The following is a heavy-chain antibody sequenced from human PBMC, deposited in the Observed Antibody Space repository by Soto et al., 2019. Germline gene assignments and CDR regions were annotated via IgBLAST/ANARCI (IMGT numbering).Heavy chain of an antibody. CDR2: INQDGSEK. CDR3: TRDKVDCSGGSCYYFDY. D-gene: IGHD2-15*01. Sequence: SLRLSCATSGFTFSTYWMTWVRQAPGKGLQWVANINQDGSEKYYVDSVKGRVTIFRDNAKNSLYLQMNSLRAEDTAVYYCTRDKVDCSGGSCYYFDYWGQGTLVTVSS. CDR1: GFTFSTYW. J-gene: IGHJ4*02. V-gene: IGHV3-7*01.